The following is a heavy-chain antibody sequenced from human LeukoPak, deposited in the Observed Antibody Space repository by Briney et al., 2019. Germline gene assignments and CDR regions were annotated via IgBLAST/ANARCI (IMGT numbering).Heavy chain of an antibody. CDR3: AKSYSSGWINDAFDI. CDR1: GFTFSNYA. D-gene: IGHD6-19*01. CDR2: ISGSGGSS. Sequence: AGGSLRLSCAASGFTFSNYAMSWVRQAPGKGLEWVSPISGSGGSSYYADSVKGRFTISRDNSKNTLYLQMNSLRAEDTAVYYCAKSYSSGWINDAFDIWGQGTMVTVSS. V-gene: IGHV3-23*01. J-gene: IGHJ3*02.